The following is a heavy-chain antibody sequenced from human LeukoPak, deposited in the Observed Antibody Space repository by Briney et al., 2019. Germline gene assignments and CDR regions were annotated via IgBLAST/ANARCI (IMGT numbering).Heavy chain of an antibody. D-gene: IGHD3-22*01. Sequence: ASVKVSCKASGYTFTSYGISWVRQAPGQGLEWMGGIIPIFGTANYAQKFQGRVTITADESTSTAYMELSSLRSEDTAVYYCARDGDYYDSNGYWQYFDYWGQGTPVIVSS. CDR3: ARDGDYYDSNGYWQYFDY. V-gene: IGHV1-69*13. J-gene: IGHJ4*02. CDR1: GYTFTSYG. CDR2: IIPIFGTA.